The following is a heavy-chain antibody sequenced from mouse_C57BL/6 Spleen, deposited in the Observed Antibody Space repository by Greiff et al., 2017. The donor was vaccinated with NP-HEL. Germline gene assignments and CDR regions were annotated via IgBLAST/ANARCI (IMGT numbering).Heavy chain of an antibody. V-gene: IGHV14-2*01. CDR1: GFNIKDYY. J-gene: IGHJ2*01. CDR2: IDPEDGEN. CDR3: ARALVAMDFDY. Sequence: VHVKQSGAELVKPGASVKLSCTASGFNIKDYYMHWVKQRTEQGLEWIGRIDPEDGENKYAPKFQGKATITADTSSNTAYSQLSSLTSEDTAVYYCARALVAMDFDYWGQGTTLTVSS. D-gene: IGHD1-1*01.